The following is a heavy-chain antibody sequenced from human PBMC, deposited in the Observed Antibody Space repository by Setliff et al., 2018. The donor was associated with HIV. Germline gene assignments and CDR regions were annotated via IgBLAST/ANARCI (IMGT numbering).Heavy chain of an antibody. J-gene: IGHJ4*02. CDR1: GFTFRRCE. Sequence: GGSLRLSCAASGFTFRRCEMHWVRQAPGKGLEWVAYISGSAETIYYADSVNGRFTISRDNARNSLYLQMNSLRVEDTAVYYCARSDLDWALGPAAGWGQGTLVTVS. CDR2: ISGSAETI. D-gene: IGHD3-16*01. CDR3: ARSDLDWALGPAAG. V-gene: IGHV3-48*03.